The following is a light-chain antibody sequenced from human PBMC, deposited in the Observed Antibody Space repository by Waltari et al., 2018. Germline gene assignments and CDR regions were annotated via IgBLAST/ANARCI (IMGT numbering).Light chain of an antibody. CDR2: AAS. CDR3: QQSDSTPIT. CDR1: QSISRH. Sequence: DIQMTQTPSSLSASVGVRVTSTCRASQSISRHLNWDQQKQGKATKLLIYAASSFQSGVPARCSVSGYGTDYTLTISSLQPEDCATYYCQQSDSTPITSGHATPLEIK. J-gene: IGKJ5*01. V-gene: IGKV1-39*01.